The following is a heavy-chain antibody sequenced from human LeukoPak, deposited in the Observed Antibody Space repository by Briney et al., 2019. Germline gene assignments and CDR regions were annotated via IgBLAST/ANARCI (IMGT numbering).Heavy chain of an antibody. J-gene: IGHJ4*02. D-gene: IGHD3-22*01. CDR1: GFTFSSYA. V-gene: IGHV3-23*01. CDR3: AKVVRYYDSSGWPQDY. CDR2: ISGSGGST. Sequence: QPGGSLRLSCAASGFTFSSYAMSWVRQAPGKGLEWVSAISGSGGSTYYADSVKGRFTISRDNSKNTLYLQMNSLRAEDTAVYYCAKVVRYYDSSGWPQDYWGQGTLDTVSS.